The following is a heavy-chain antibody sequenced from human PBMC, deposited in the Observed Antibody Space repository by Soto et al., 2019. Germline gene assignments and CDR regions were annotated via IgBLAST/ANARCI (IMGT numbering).Heavy chain of an antibody. V-gene: IGHV1-2*02. Sequence: ASVKVSCKVSGYTVSGYYIHWVRQAPGQGLEWMGWISPKSGSANLAQRFQGRVTMTRDTSITTDCMELRRLKSDDTALYYCARGPYYGPAYGMAVWGKGTTVTISS. D-gene: IGHD3-10*01. CDR3: ARGPYYGPAYGMAV. J-gene: IGHJ6*04. CDR1: GYTVSGYY. CDR2: ISPKSGSA.